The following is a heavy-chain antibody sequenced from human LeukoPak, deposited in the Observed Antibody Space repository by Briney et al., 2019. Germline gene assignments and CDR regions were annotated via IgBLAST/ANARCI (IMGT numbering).Heavy chain of an antibody. CDR2: ISYDGSNK. Sequence: PGRSLRLSCAASGFTFSSYGMHWVRQAPGKGLEWVAVISYDGSNKYYADSVKGRFTISRDTSKNTLYLQMNSLRAEDTAVYYCARDSEAGDPWGQGTLVTVSS. V-gene: IGHV3-30*03. D-gene: IGHD6-19*01. CDR3: ARDSEAGDP. CDR1: GFTFSSYG. J-gene: IGHJ5*02.